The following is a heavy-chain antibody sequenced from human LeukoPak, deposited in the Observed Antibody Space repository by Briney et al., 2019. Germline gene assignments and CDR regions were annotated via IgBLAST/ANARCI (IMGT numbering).Heavy chain of an antibody. CDR3: ARGLRMMAAANGY. CDR2: MNPNSGNT. V-gene: IGHV1-8*01. CDR1: VYTFTSYD. D-gene: IGHD2-8*01. Sequence: GASVKVSCKASVYTFTSYDINWVRQATGQGLEWMGWMNPNSGNTGYAQKFQGRVTMTRNTSISTAYMELSSLRSEDTAVYYCARGLRMMAAANGYWGQGTLVTVSS. J-gene: IGHJ4*02.